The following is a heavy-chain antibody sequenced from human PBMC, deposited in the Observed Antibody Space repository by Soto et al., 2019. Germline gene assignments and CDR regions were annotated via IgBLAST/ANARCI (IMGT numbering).Heavy chain of an antibody. Sequence: SETLSLTCTVSGGSISSYYWSWIRQPAGKGLEWIGRIYTSGSTNYNPSLKSRVTMSVDTSKTQFSLKLSSVTAADTAAYYCARDAVYSRGWFAFYFCGQGTRVTVSS. CDR3: ARDAVYSRGWFAFYF. D-gene: IGHD6-19*01. V-gene: IGHV4-4*07. CDR2: IYTSGST. J-gene: IGHJ4*02. CDR1: GGSISSYY.